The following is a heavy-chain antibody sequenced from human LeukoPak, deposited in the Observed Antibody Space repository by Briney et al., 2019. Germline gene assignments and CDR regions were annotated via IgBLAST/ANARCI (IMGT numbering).Heavy chain of an antibody. J-gene: IGHJ4*02. CDR3: ARGYCSGGSCYDY. CDR1: GYTFTSYG. CDR2: INPNSGGT. D-gene: IGHD2-15*01. Sequence: ASVKVSCKASGYTFTSYGISWVRQAPGQGLEWMGWINPNSGGTNYAQEFQGWVTMTRDTSISTAYMELSRLRSDDTAVYYCARGYCSGGSCYDYWGQGTLVTVSS. V-gene: IGHV1-2*04.